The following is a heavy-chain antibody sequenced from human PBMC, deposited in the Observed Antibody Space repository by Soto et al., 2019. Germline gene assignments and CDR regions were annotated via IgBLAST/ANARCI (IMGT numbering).Heavy chain of an antibody. Sequence: GGSLRLSCAASGFTFSSYSMNWVRQAPEKGLEWVSYISSSSSTIYYADSVKGRFTISRDNAKNSLYLQMNSLRDEDTAVYYCARDEAARFYYYYGMDVWGQGTTVTVSS. CDR2: ISSSSSTI. CDR1: GFTFSSYS. V-gene: IGHV3-48*02. CDR3: ARDEAARFYYYYGMDV. J-gene: IGHJ6*02. D-gene: IGHD6-6*01.